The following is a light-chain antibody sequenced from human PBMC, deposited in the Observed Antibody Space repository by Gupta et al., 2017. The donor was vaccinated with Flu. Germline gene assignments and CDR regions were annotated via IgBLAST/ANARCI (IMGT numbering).Light chain of an antibody. CDR2: GAS. CDR3: QQYGSSPPVT. J-gene: IGKJ4*01. Sequence: EIVLTQSPGTLSLSPGERATLACRASQSVSSSYLAWYQQKPGQAPRLLIYGASSMATGIPDRFSGSGYGTDFTLTICRREPEDFAVYYCQQYGSSPPVTFSGGTKVDIK. CDR1: QSVSSSY. V-gene: IGKV3-20*01.